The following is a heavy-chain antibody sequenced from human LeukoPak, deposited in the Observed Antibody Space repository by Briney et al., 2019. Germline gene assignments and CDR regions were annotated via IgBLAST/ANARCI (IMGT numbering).Heavy chain of an antibody. J-gene: IGHJ3*01. CDR2: ISGSGGST. CDR1: GFTFSSYA. CDR3: ANGVRFLEYDAFDL. V-gene: IGHV3-23*01. D-gene: IGHD3-3*01. Sequence: GGSLRLSCAASGFTFSSYAMSWVRQAPGKGLEWVSTISGSGGSTYYADYVKDRFTISRDNSKNTLYLQMNSLRAEDTAVYYCANGVRFLEYDAFDLWGQGTMVTVSS.